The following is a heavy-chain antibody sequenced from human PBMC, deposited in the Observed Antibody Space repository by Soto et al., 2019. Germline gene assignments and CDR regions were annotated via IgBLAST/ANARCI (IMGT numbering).Heavy chain of an antibody. D-gene: IGHD1-1*01. CDR1: GGSISSSSYY. CDR2: IFYSGST. V-gene: IGHV4-39*01. CDR3: ARRYGYSFDY. Sequence: SETLSLTCTVSGGSISSSSYYWGWIRQPPGKGLEWIGSIFYSGSTYYNPSLKSRVTISVDTSKNQFSLKLSSVTAADTAVYYCARRYGYSFDYWGQGTLVTVSS. J-gene: IGHJ4*02.